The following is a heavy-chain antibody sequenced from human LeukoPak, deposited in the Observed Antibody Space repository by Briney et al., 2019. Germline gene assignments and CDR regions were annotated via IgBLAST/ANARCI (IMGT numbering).Heavy chain of an antibody. D-gene: IGHD3-10*01. J-gene: IGHJ4*02. CDR1: GFTFSSYA. Sequence: GGSLRLSCAASGFTFSSYAMNWVRQAPGKGLEWVSAISSSGGSTYYADSVRGRFTILRDNSKNTLYLQMNSLRAEDTAVYYCAKGWGDLDYWGQGTLVTVSS. CDR3: AKGWGDLDY. CDR2: ISSSGGST. V-gene: IGHV3-23*01.